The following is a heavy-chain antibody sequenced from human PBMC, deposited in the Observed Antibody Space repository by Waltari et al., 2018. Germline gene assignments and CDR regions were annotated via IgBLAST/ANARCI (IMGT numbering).Heavy chain of an antibody. CDR1: AGSISSCGSY. CDR3: ARQDPYRGFDY. J-gene: IGHJ4*02. V-gene: IGHV4-39*01. D-gene: IGHD1-26*01. Sequence: QLHLQESGPGLVKPSETLSLPCPVSAGSISSCGSYYAWIPQPPGKGLEWIGTIYYSGSTFHNPSLKSGVTISVDTSKNQFSLKLGSVTAADTAVYYCARQDPYRGFDYWGQGTLVTVSS. CDR2: IYYSGST.